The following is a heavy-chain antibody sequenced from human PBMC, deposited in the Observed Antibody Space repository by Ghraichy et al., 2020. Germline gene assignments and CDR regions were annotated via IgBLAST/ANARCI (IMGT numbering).Heavy chain of an antibody. CDR1: GFTFSSYA. J-gene: IGHJ4*02. Sequence: LSLTCAASGFTFSSYAMSWVRQAPGKGLEWVSAISGGGGSTYYADSVKGRFTISGDNSKKTLYLQMNSLRADDTAVYYCAKGTVLSDYFDSWGQGTLVTVSS. D-gene: IGHD2/OR15-2a*01. CDR3: AKGTVLSDYFDS. V-gene: IGHV3-23*01. CDR2: ISGGGGST.